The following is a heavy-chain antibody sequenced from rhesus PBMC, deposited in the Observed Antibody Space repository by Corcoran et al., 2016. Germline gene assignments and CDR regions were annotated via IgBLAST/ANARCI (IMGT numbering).Heavy chain of an antibody. Sequence: EVQLVESGGGLAKPGWSLRLSCAASGFSFSDYSIYWVRQAPGKGLEWVSGISYTGCSTYYADSVKGRFTISRENAKNTLYLQMDSLRAEDTAVYYCASPIAAAGWWGQGVLVTVSS. CDR2: ISYTGCST. CDR3: ASPIAAAGW. J-gene: IGHJ4*01. CDR1: GFSFSDYS. V-gene: IGHV3S18*01. D-gene: IGHD6-25*01.